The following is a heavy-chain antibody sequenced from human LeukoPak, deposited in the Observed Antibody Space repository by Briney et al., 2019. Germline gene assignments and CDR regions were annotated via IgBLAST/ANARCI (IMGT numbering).Heavy chain of an antibody. CDR3: ARDSRAYSGSYYLDY. V-gene: IGHV4-61*02. D-gene: IGHD1-26*01. CDR2: IYTSGST. Sequence: SDTLSLTCTVSGGSISSGSYYWRWIRQPAGKGLEWIGRIYTSGSTNYNPSLKSRVTISVDTSKNQFSLKLSSVTAADTAVYYCARDSRAYSGSYYLDYWGQGTLVTVSS. J-gene: IGHJ4*02. CDR1: GGSISSGSYY.